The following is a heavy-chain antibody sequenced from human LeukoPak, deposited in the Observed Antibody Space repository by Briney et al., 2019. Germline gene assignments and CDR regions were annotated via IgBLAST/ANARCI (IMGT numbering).Heavy chain of an antibody. D-gene: IGHD5-18*01. J-gene: IGHJ5*02. V-gene: IGHV1-2*06. CDR3: VRGYSYGYRVWFDP. Sequence: ASVKVSRKASGYTFTGYYMHWVRQAPGQGLEWMGRINPNSGGTNYAQKFQGRVTMTRDTSISTAYMELSRLRSDDTAVYYCVRGYSYGYRVWFDPWGQGTLVTVSS. CDR1: GYTFTGYY. CDR2: INPNSGGT.